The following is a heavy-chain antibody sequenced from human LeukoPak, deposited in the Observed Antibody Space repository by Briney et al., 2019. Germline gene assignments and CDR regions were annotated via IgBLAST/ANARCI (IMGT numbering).Heavy chain of an antibody. V-gene: IGHV4-39*01. J-gene: IGHJ4*02. D-gene: IGHD3-10*01. CDR2: IYYSGST. CDR1: GGSISSSSYY. Sequence: PSETLSLTCTVSGGSISSSSYYWGWIRQPPGKGLEWIGSIYYSGSTYYNPSLKSRVTISVDTSKNQFSLKLSSVTAADTAVYYCARHASGGLWFGESKFDYWGQGTLVTVSS. CDR3: ARHASGGLWFGESKFDY.